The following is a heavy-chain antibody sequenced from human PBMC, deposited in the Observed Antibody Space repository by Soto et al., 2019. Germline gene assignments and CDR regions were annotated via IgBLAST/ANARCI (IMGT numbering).Heavy chain of an antibody. D-gene: IGHD3-3*01. V-gene: IGHV4-59*01. CDR2: IYYSGST. Sequence: SETLSLTCTVSGGSISSYYWSWIRQPPGKGLEWIGYIYYSGSTNYNPSLKSRVTISVDTSKNQFSLKLSSVTAADTAVYYCARGVVTTPAYYFDYWGQGTLVTVSS. J-gene: IGHJ4*02. CDR3: ARGVVTTPAYYFDY. CDR1: GGSISSYY.